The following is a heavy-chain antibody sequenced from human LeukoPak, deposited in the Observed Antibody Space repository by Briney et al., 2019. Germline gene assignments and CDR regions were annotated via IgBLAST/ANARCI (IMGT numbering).Heavy chain of an antibody. D-gene: IGHD5-18*01. J-gene: IGHJ6*03. Sequence: SETLSLTCTVSGYSISSGFYWGWIRQPPGKGLEWIGRIYHSGSTNYNPSLKSRVTISVDTSKNQFSLKLSSVTAADTAVYYCATHGYSYGREYYYYYYVDVWGKGTTVTVSS. V-gene: IGHV4-38-2*02. CDR2: IYHSGST. CDR3: ATHGYSYGREYYYYYYVDV. CDR1: GYSISSGFY.